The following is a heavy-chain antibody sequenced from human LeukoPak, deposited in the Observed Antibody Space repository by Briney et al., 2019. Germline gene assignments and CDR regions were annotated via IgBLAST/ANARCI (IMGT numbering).Heavy chain of an antibody. J-gene: IGHJ4*02. CDR1: GYTFTSYY. D-gene: IGHD3-22*01. Sequence: ASVKVSCKASGYTFTSYYMHWARQAPGQGLEWMGIINPSGGSTSYAQKFQGRVTMTRDTSTSTVYMELSSLRSEDTAVYYCARVMSGYDSSGYSSKMFDYWGQGTLVTVSS. CDR3: ARVMSGYDSSGYSSKMFDY. V-gene: IGHV1-46*01. CDR2: INPSGGST.